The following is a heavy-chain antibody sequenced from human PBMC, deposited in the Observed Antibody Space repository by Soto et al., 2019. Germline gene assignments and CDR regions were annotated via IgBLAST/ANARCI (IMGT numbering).Heavy chain of an antibody. V-gene: IGHV4-59*01. CDR2: IYYSGST. J-gene: IGHJ5*02. CDR3: ARAQDWFDP. CDR1: GGSISSYY. Sequence: PSETLSLTCTVSGGSISSYYWSWIRQPPGKGLEWIGYIYYSGSTNYNPSLKSRVTISVDTSKNQFSLKLSSVTAADTAVYYCARAQDWFDPWGQGTLVTVSS.